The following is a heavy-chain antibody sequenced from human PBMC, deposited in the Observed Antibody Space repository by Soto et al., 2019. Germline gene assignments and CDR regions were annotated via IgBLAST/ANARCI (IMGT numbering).Heavy chain of an antibody. CDR1: GYTFTSYT. CDR2: INAGNGNT. V-gene: IGHV1-3*01. J-gene: IGHJ4*02. Sequence: ASVKVSCKASGYTFTSYTIHWVRQAPGQRLEWMGWINAGNGNTIYSQKFQGRVTITRNTSATTAYMELSSLRSEDTAVYYCARVPRVAGPKDYWGQGTLVTVSS. CDR3: ARVPRVAGPKDY. D-gene: IGHD6-19*01.